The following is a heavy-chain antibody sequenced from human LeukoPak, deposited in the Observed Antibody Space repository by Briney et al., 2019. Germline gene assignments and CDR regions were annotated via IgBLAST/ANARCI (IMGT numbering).Heavy chain of an antibody. Sequence: ASVKVSCKASGYTFTSYDINWVRQATGQGLEWMRWMNPNSGNTGYAQKFQGRVTITRNTSISTAYMELSSLRSEDTAVYYCARGRDFWSGYTNYYYYMDVWGKGTTVTVSS. CDR3: ARGRDFWSGYTNYYYYMDV. V-gene: IGHV1-8*03. CDR2: MNPNSGNT. J-gene: IGHJ6*03. CDR1: GYTFTSYD. D-gene: IGHD3-3*01.